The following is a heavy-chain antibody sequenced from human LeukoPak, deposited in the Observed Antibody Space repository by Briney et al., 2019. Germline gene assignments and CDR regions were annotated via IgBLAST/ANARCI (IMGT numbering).Heavy chain of an antibody. J-gene: IGHJ4*02. CDR1: GESFRHYY. V-gene: IGHV4-34*01. Sequence: PSETLSLTCAVYGESFRHYYWTWIRQTSGKGLEWIGEIDYLGRTSYNPSLKSRLTISVDTSKNQFSLRLSSVTAADTAVYCARPVWCSATICTGPFDLWGQGTLVTVSS. CDR3: ARPVWCSATICTGPFDL. D-gene: IGHD2-2*01. CDR2: IDYLGRT.